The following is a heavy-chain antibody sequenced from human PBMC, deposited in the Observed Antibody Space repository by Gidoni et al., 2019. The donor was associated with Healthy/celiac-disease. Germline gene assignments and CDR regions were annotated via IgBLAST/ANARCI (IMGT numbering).Heavy chain of an antibody. J-gene: IGHJ4*02. CDR3: ASKGYYYDSSGTYYFDY. CDR2: TRNKANSYTT. Sequence: EVQLVESGGGLVQPGGSLRLSCAASGFTFSDHYMDWVRKAPGKGLEWVGRTRNKANSYTTEYAASVKGRFTISRDDSKNSLYLQMNSLKTEDTAVYYCASKGYYYDSSGTYYFDYWGQGTLVTVSS. D-gene: IGHD3-22*01. CDR1: GFTFSDHY. V-gene: IGHV3-72*01.